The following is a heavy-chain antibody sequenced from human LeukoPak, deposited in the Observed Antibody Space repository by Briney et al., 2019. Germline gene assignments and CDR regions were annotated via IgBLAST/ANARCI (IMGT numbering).Heavy chain of an antibody. CDR2: LYSDGTM. CDR3: TRGGAYDSHGVLDS. Sequence: GGSLRLSCAASGFPVSSKYMSWVRQAPGKGLEWVSVLYSDGTMYYEDSLKGRFTLSGDISKNTLYLQMNSLRAEDTAVYYCTRGGAYDSHGVLDSWGQGALVTVSS. D-gene: IGHD5-12*01. V-gene: IGHV3-53*01. CDR1: GFPVSSKY. J-gene: IGHJ4*02.